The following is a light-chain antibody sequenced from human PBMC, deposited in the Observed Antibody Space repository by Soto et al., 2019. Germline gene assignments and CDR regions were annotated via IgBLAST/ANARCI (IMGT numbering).Light chain of an antibody. J-gene: IGKJ1*01. CDR2: KAS. V-gene: IGKV1-5*03. Sequence: DIQMTQFPSTLSASVGDRVTITCRATQSIGSWLAWYQQKPKKAPKHFIYKASSLDGGVLSRFSGGGSGTEFTLTIFSLQPDDFATYYCQQYKGYWTFGQGTKVDIK. CDR1: QSIGSW. CDR3: QQYKGYWT.